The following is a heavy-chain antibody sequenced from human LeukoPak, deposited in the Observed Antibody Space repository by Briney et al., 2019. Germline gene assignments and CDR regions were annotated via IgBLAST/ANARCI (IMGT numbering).Heavy chain of an antibody. CDR1: GFSVSSVYY. Sequence: SETLSLTCTVSGFSVSSVYYWGWIRQPPGKGLEWIGSIYRSGSTYYNPSLKSRVTISVDTSKNQFSLKLSSVTAADTAVYYCASQPKTGELSHAFDIWGQGTMVTVSS. J-gene: IGHJ3*02. CDR2: IYRSGST. D-gene: IGHD3-16*02. CDR3: ASQPKTGELSHAFDI. V-gene: IGHV4-38-2*02.